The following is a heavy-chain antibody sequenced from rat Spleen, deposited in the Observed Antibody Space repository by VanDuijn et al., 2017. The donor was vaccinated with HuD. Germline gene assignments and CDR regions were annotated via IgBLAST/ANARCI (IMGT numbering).Heavy chain of an antibody. Sequence: EVQLVESGGGLVQPGRSLKLSCAASGFTFSNYWMAWVRQAPGKGLEWVASIINTGDSTFYPDSVKGRFTISRDNTKSTLYLQMNSLRSEDTATYYCSRVQTMGSVFAYWGQGTLVAVSS. CDR2: IINTGDST. J-gene: IGHJ3*01. CDR1: GFTFSNYW. D-gene: IGHD1-7*01. V-gene: IGHV5-31*01. CDR3: SRVQTMGSVFAY.